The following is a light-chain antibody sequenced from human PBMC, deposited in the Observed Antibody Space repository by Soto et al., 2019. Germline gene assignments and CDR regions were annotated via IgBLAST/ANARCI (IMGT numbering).Light chain of an antibody. V-gene: IGKV1D-12*01. Sequence: SQGISSWLAWYQQKPGKAPKLLIYAASSLQSGVPSRFSGTASGTEFTLTISSLQPEDFATYFCQQANSFPLTFGAGTKVDIX. CDR2: AAS. J-gene: IGKJ4*01. CDR3: QQANSFPLT. CDR1: QGISSW.